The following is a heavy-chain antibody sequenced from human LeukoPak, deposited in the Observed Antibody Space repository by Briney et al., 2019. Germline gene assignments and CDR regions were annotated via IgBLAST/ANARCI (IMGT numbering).Heavy chain of an antibody. Sequence: ASVKVSCKASGYTFTGYYMHWVRQAPGQGLEWMGRINPNSGGTNYAQKFQGRVTMTRDTSISTAYMELSRLRSDNTAVYYCARDSSITIFDYWGQGTLVTVSS. D-gene: IGHD3-3*01. CDR1: GYTFTGYY. CDR3: ARDSSITIFDY. J-gene: IGHJ4*02. CDR2: INPNSGGT. V-gene: IGHV1-2*06.